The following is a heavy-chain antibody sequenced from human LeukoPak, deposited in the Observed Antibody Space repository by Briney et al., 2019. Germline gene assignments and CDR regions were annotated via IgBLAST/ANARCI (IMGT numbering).Heavy chain of an antibody. Sequence: PGGSLRLSCAASGFTVSSNYMSWVRQAPGKGLERVSYISSRGSKIYYADSVKGRFTISRDNAKNSLYLQMNSLRAEDTAVYYCARSFDPWGQGTLVTVSS. CDR2: ISSRGSKI. CDR3: ARSFDP. V-gene: IGHV3-11*04. CDR1: GFTVSSNY. J-gene: IGHJ5*02.